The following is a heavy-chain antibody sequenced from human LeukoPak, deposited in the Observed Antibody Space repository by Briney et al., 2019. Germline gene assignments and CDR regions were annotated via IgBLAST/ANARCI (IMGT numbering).Heavy chain of an antibody. CDR1: GFTFSSYG. J-gene: IGHJ4*02. CDR3: AKDPGCSSTSCYEGVGFDY. Sequence: GGSVRLSRAASGFTFSSYGMQGVREAPARGREGVAVIWYDGSNKYYADSVKGRFTISRDNSKNTLYLQMNSLRAEDTAVYYCAKDPGCSSTSCYEGVGFDYWGQGTLVTVSS. V-gene: IGHV3-33*06. CDR2: IWYDGSNK. D-gene: IGHD2-2*01.